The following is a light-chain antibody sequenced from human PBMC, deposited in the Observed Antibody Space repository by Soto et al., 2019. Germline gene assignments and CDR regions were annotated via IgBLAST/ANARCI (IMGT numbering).Light chain of an antibody. CDR1: QSISSY. CDR3: QQSYSTPRT. V-gene: IGKV1-39*01. Sequence: DIPMPQSPSSLSASVGDRVTITCRASQSISSYLNWYQQKPGKAPKLLIYAPSSLQSGVPSRFSGSGSGTDFTLTISSLQPEDFATYYCQQSYSTPRTFGPGTKVDIK. CDR2: APS. J-gene: IGKJ3*01.